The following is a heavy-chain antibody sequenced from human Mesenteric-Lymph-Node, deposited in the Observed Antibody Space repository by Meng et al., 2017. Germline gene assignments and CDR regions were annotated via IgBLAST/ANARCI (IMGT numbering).Heavy chain of an antibody. J-gene: IGHJ6*02. CDR3: ARGPGTFYRFYYGLDV. D-gene: IGHD2/OR15-2a*01. V-gene: IGHV3-23*01. CDR1: GFTFSSYA. Sequence: GESLKISCAASGFTFSSYAMSWVRQAPGKGLEWVSAISGSGGSTYYADSVKGRFTISRDNSKSTLYLQMHSLRAEDTAVYYCARGPGTFYRFYYGLDVWGQGTTVTVSS. CDR2: ISGSGGST.